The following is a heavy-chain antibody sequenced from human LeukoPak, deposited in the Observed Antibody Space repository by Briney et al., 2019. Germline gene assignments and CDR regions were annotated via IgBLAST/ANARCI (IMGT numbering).Heavy chain of an antibody. CDR3: AKGGLVHRFDP. V-gene: IGHV3-43*01. CDR1: GFTFDDYS. Sequence: PGGSLRLSCAASGFTFDDYSMHWVRQPPGKGLEWVSLISWDGGSTFYAESVKGRFTISRDNNKNSLYLQMNSLRADDTAVYYCAKGGLVHRFDPWGQGTLVTVSS. CDR2: ISWDGGST. J-gene: IGHJ5*02.